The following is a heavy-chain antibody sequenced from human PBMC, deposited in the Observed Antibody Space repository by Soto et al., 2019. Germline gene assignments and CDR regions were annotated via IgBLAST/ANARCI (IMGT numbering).Heavy chain of an antibody. J-gene: IGHJ4*02. D-gene: IGHD3-10*01. V-gene: IGHV4-4*02. Sequence: SETLSLTCVVSGDSISSTHWWTWVRQTPGKGLEWIGEIYHTGSTKYNPSLKNRVTISVDKSNNEFSLNLKSVTAADTAVYYCARVGGFGATTIDYWGQGTLVTVSS. CDR3: ARVGGFGATTIDY. CDR1: GDSISSTHW. CDR2: IYHTGST.